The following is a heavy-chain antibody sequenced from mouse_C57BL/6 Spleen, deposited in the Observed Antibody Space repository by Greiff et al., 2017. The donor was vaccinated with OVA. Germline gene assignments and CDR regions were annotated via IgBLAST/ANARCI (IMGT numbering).Heavy chain of an antibody. J-gene: IGHJ4*01. D-gene: IGHD1-1*01. V-gene: IGHV1-19*01. CDR1: GYTFTDYY. CDR3: ARRRITTVVAPTYAMDY. CDR2: INPYNGGT. Sequence: EVQLQQSGPVLVKPGASVKMSCKASGYTFTDYYMNWVKQSHGKSLEWIGVINPYNGGTSYNQKFKGKATLTVDKSSSTAYMELNSLTSEDSAVYYCARRRITTVVAPTYAMDYWGQGTSVTVSS.